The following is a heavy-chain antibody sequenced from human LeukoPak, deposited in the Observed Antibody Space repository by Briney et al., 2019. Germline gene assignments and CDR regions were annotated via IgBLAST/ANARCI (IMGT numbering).Heavy chain of an antibody. D-gene: IGHD5-18*01. CDR2: INWNGGST. J-gene: IGHJ4*02. Sequence: GGSLRLSCAASGFTFDDFGMSWVRQAPGKGLEWVSGINWNGGSTGYADSVKGRFTISRDNAKNSLYLQINSLRADDTALYHCARWSGYSFKGSFDYWGQGTLVTVSS. CDR3: ARWSGYSFKGSFDY. CDR1: GFTFDDFG. V-gene: IGHV3-20*01.